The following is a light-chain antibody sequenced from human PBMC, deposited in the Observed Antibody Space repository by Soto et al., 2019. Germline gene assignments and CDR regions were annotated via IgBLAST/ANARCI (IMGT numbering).Light chain of an antibody. J-gene: IGKJ1*01. V-gene: IGKV1-33*01. CDR2: DAS. CDR3: QQYNSYWT. CDR1: RDIRDF. Sequence: EIQMTQSPSSLSVSVGDRVTITCQASRDIRDFLNWYQQKPGKAPKLLIFDASNLEEGVPPRFSGSGSGTEFTLTISSLQPDDFATYYCQQYNSYWTFGQGTKVDIK.